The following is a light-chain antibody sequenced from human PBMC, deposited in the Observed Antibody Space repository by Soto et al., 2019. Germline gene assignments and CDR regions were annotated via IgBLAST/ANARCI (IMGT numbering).Light chain of an antibody. J-gene: IGKJ1*01. CDR1: QTVGNY. V-gene: IGKV3-11*01. CDR2: NAS. CDR3: QQRGNWPLPWT. Sequence: VLTQSPATLSLSPGERATLSCRASQTVGNYLAWYQQKPGQVPRLLIYNASNRATGVPVRFSGSVSGTEFPLTISSLEPEDFAVFYCQQRGNWPLPWTFSQGAKVEI.